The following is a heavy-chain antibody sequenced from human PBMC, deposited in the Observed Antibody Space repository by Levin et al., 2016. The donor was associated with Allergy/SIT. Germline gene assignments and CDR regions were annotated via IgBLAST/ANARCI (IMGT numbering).Heavy chain of an antibody. CDR2: IHYSGST. J-gene: IGHJ6*02. CDR1: DASVSSDGYY. D-gene: IGHD3-16*01. Sequence: SETLSLTCTVSDASVSSDGYYWNWIRQRPGKGLEWIGFIHYSGSTSYNLSLKSRLTISVDTSKSQFSLSLRSVTAADTAVYYCARDRLDYNMDVWGQGTTVTVSS. CDR3: ARDRLDYNMDV. V-gene: IGHV4-31*03.